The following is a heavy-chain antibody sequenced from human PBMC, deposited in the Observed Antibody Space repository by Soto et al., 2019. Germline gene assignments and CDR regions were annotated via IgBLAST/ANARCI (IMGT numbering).Heavy chain of an antibody. J-gene: IGHJ5*02. CDR2: INHSGST. V-gene: IGHV4-34*01. Sequence: SETLSLTCAVYGGSFSGYYWSWIRQPPGKGLEWIGEINHSGSTNYNPSLKSRVTISVDTSKNQFSLKLSSVTAADTAVYYCARTAARPRGWFDPWGQGTLVTVSS. CDR1: GGSFSGYY. CDR3: ARTAARPRGWFDP. D-gene: IGHD6-6*01.